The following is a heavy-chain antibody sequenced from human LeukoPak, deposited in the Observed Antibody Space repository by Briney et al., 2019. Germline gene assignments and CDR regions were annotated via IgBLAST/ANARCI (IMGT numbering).Heavy chain of an antibody. D-gene: IGHD6-19*01. CDR2: INHSGYT. Sequence: SSETLSLTCAVSGVPFSNYYWSWVRQSQRQGLEWIGEINHSGYTNYNPSLKSRVTMSIDTSKNQFSLILTSVTAADAGVYYCTRAVAGHPDWGQGTLVTVSS. CDR1: GVPFSNYY. CDR3: TRAVAGHPD. J-gene: IGHJ4*02. V-gene: IGHV4-34*01.